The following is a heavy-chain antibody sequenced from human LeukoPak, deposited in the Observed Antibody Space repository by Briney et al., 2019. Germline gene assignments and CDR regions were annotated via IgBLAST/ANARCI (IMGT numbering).Heavy chain of an antibody. Sequence: GGSLRLSCEASGFTFSRYWMHWVRQAPRKGLVWVSRIKSDGKTNYADSVKGRFTISRDNAKNTVSLQMNSLRADDTGVYYCARAPSEVGGYYPEYFRHWGQGTLVTVSS. J-gene: IGHJ1*01. CDR3: ARAPSEVGGYYPEYFRH. V-gene: IGHV3-74*01. D-gene: IGHD3-22*01. CDR1: GFTFSRYW. CDR2: IKSDGKT.